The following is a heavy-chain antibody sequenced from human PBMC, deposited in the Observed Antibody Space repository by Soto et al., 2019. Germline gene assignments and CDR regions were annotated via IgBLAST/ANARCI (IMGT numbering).Heavy chain of an antibody. CDR3: ARVTSPVDNWFDP. Sequence: ASVKLSCKASGGTFSSYAISWLRQAPGQGLEWMGGIIPIFGTANYAQKFQGRVTITADESTSTAYMELSSLRYEDTAVYYCARVTSPVDNWFDPWGQGTLVTVSS. CDR2: IIPIFGTA. V-gene: IGHV1-69*13. D-gene: IGHD2-15*01. CDR1: GGTFSSYA. J-gene: IGHJ5*02.